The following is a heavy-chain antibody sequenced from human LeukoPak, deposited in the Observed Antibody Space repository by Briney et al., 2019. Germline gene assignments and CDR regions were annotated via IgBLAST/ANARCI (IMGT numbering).Heavy chain of an antibody. CDR3: ARAPRSSYSSSWYPGFDY. V-gene: IGHV3-21*01. CDR1: GFTFSSYS. CDR2: ISCSSSYI. J-gene: IGHJ4*02. Sequence: NPGGSLRLSCAASGFTFSSYSMNWVRQAPGKGLEWVSSISCSSSYIYYADSVKGRFTISRDNAKNSLYLQMNSLRAEDTAVYYCARAPRSSYSSSWYPGFDYWGQGTLVTVSS. D-gene: IGHD6-13*01.